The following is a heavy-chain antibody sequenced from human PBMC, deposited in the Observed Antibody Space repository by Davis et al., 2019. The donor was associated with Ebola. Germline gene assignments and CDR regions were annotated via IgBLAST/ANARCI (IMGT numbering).Heavy chain of an antibody. CDR3: TRVGWDYGSGSYYTDYYYYGMDV. J-gene: IGHJ6*02. V-gene: IGHV3-49*04. Sequence: GESLKISCTASGFTFGDYAMSWVRQAPGKGLEWVGFIRSKAYGGTTEYAASVKGRFTISRDDSKSIAYLQMNSLKTEDTAVYYCTRVGWDYGSGSYYTDYYYYGMDVWGQGTTVTVSS. CDR2: IRSKAYGGTT. D-gene: IGHD3-10*01. CDR1: GFTFGDYA.